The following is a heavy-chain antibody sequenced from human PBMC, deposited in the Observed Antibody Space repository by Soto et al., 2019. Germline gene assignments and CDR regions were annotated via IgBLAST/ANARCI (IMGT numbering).Heavy chain of an antibody. V-gene: IGHV3-9*01. D-gene: IGHD3-22*01. CDR1: GFNFGDYA. CDR3: VKDISYYDSSGFLDH. J-gene: IGHJ4*02. Sequence: GGSLRLSCAASGFNFGDYAMHWVRQAPGKGLEWVSGVSWNSGAIGYADSVKGRFIISRDNAKNSLHLQMNSLRPEDTALYYCVKDISYYDSSGFLDHWGQGALVTVSS. CDR2: VSWNSGAI.